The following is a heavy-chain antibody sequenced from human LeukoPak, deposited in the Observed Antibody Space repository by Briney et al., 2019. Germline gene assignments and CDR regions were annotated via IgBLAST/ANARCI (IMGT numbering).Heavy chain of an antibody. Sequence: SETLSLNCAVSGGSISSGGYSWSWIRQPPGKGLEWIGYIYHSGSTYYNPSLKSRVTISVDRSKNQFSLKLSSVTAADTAVYYCARRREEYFDYWGQGNLVTVSS. V-gene: IGHV4-30-2*01. D-gene: IGHD1-26*01. CDR1: GGSISSGGYS. J-gene: IGHJ4*02. CDR3: ARRREEYFDY. CDR2: IYHSGST.